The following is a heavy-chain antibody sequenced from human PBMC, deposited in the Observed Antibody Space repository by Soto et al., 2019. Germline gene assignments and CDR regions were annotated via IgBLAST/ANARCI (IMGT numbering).Heavy chain of an antibody. CDR3: ARHQTTRYYFDY. J-gene: IGHJ4*02. Sequence: SETLSLTCTVSGGSISSYYWSWIRQPPGKGLEWIGYIYYSGTTNYNPSLKSRVTISVDTSKNQFSLKVSSVTAADTAVYYCARHQTTRYYFDYWGQGTLVTVSS. CDR1: GGSISSYY. CDR2: IYYSGTT. V-gene: IGHV4-59*08. D-gene: IGHD1-1*01.